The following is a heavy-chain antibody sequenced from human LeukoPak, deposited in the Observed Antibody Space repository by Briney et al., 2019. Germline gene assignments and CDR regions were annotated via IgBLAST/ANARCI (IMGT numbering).Heavy chain of an antibody. CDR3: TTDRSGSYYADY. Sequence: PGGSLRLSCAASGFTFSNAWMSWLRQAPRKGLEWVGRIKSKTDGGTTDYAAPGKGRFTISRDDSKNTLYLQMNSLKTEDTAVYYCTTDRSGSYYADYWGQGTLVTVSS. CDR1: GFTFSNAW. J-gene: IGHJ4*02. D-gene: IGHD1-26*01. CDR2: IKSKTDGGTT. V-gene: IGHV3-15*01.